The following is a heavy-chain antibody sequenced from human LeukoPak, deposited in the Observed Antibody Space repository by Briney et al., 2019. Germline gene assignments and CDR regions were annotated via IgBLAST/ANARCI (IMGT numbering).Heavy chain of an antibody. D-gene: IGHD2-2*01. CDR1: GYTFTGYY. CDR3: ARGGGGYCSSTSCYIFALDY. J-gene: IGHJ4*02. V-gene: IGHV1-69*13. CDR2: IIPIFGTA. Sequence: SVKVSCKASGYTFTGYYMHWVRQAPGQGLEWMGGIIPIFGTANYAQKFQGRVTITADESTSTAYMELSSLRSEDTAVYYCARGGGGYCSSTSCYIFALDYWGQGTLVTVSS.